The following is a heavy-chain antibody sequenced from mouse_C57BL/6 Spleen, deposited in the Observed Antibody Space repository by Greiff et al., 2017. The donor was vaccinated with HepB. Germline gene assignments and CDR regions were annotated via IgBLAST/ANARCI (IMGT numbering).Heavy chain of an antibody. V-gene: IGHV1-82*01. CDR1: GYAFSSSW. CDR3: ARSYYGSSYRYFDV. D-gene: IGHD1-1*01. J-gene: IGHJ1*03. Sequence: VKLMESGPELVKPGASVKISCKASGYAFSSSWMNWVKQRPGKGLEWIGRIYPGDGDTNYNGKFKGKATLTADKSSSTAYMQLSSLTSEDSAVYFCARSYYGSSYRYFDVWGTGTTVTVSS. CDR2: IYPGDGDT.